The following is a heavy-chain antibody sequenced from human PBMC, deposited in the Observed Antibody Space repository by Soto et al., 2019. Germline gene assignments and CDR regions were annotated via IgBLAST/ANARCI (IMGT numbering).Heavy chain of an antibody. CDR3: AKATATGGGAFDI. CDR1: GFICSSYD. Sequence: GGSLRLSCAASGFICSSYDMSWVRQAPGKGLEWVSTILVGGSTHYPDSVKGRFTISRDNSKNTVFLQMNSLTAGDTAVYYCAKATATGGGAFDICGQGTMVTVSS. D-gene: IGHD2-8*02. V-gene: IGHV3-23*01. J-gene: IGHJ3*02. CDR2: ILVGGST.